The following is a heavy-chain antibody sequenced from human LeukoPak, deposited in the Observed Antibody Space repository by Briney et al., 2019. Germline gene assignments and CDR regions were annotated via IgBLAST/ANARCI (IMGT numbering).Heavy chain of an antibody. CDR3: ARDRSVPAAMYYFDY. V-gene: IGHV1-46*03. Sequence: ASVKVSCKASGYTFTSYYMHWVRQAPGQGLEWMGIINPSGGSTSYAQKFQGRVTMTRDTSTSTVYMALSSLRSEDTAVYYCARDRSVPAAMYYFDYWGQGTLVTVSS. J-gene: IGHJ4*02. CDR1: GYTFTSYY. CDR2: INPSGGST. D-gene: IGHD2-2*01.